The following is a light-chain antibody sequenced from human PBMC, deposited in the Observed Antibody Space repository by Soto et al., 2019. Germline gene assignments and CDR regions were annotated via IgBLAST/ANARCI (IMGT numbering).Light chain of an antibody. CDR2: GAS. CDR3: QHYNNWPPWT. J-gene: IGKJ1*01. V-gene: IGKV3-15*01. Sequence: EIVMTQSPATLSVTRGERATLSCRASQSVSSNLAWYQQKPGQAPRLLIYGASTRATGIPARFRGSGSGTEFTLTISSLQSEDFAVYYCQHYNNWPPWTFGQGTKVEI. CDR1: QSVSSN.